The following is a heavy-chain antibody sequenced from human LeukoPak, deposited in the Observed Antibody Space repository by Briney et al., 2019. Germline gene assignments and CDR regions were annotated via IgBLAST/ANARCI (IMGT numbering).Heavy chain of an antibody. CDR3: ARAMNRSGDYLGFDP. CDR1: GGSISSYY. J-gene: IGHJ5*02. Sequence: KPSETLSLTCTVSGGSISSYYWSWIRQPPGKGLEWIGYISYSVSTNYNPSLKSRVTISVDTSKNQFSLKLTSMTAADTAVYYCARAMNRSGDYLGFDPWGLGIVVTVSS. D-gene: IGHD3-3*01. CDR2: ISYSVST. V-gene: IGHV4-59*08.